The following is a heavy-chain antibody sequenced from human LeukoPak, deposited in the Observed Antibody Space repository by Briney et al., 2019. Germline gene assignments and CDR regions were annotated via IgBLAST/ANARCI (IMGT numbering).Heavy chain of an antibody. CDR3: TTKVIRGNSGDDYDD. D-gene: IGHD5-12*01. CDR1: GFTFSSYS. Sequence: GGSLRLSCAASGFTFSSYSMNWVRQAPGKGLEWVALISSDGNDKLYGDSVKGRFTISRDDSKSTLYLQMNSLRAEDTAVYYCTTKVIRGNSGDDYDDWGQGTLVTVSS. J-gene: IGHJ4*02. CDR2: ISSDGNDK. V-gene: IGHV3-30*03.